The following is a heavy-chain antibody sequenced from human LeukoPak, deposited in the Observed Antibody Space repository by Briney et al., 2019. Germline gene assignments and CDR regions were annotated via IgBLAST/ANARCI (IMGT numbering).Heavy chain of an antibody. CDR1: GFTFSSYE. J-gene: IGHJ6*04. CDR3: AELGITMIGGV. D-gene: IGHD3-10*02. Sequence: PGGSLRLSCAASGFTFSSYEMNWVRHPQGKVLEWVSYISSSGSTIYYADSVKGRFTISRDNAKNSLYLQMNSLRAEDTAVYYCAELGITMIGGVWGKGATVTISS. V-gene: IGHV3-48*03. CDR2: ISSSGSTI.